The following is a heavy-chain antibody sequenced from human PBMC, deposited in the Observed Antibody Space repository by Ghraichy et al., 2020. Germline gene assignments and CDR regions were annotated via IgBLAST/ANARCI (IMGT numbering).Heavy chain of an antibody. Sequence: SQTLSLTCTVSGAAISSYYWTWIRQPPGEGLEWIGYIYSSGSPNYNPSLRGRVTMSADTSKNQVSLKLTSVTAADTAVYYCARDRGGYGDYVFDYWGQGTLVTVSS. CDR3: ARDRGGYGDYVFDY. J-gene: IGHJ4*02. CDR1: GAAISSYY. CDR2: IYSSGSP. V-gene: IGHV4-59*01. D-gene: IGHD4-17*01.